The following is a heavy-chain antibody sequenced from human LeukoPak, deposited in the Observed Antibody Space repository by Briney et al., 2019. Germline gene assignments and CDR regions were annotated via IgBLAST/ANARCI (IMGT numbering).Heavy chain of an antibody. Sequence: SETLSLTCTVSGGSISSSSYYWGWIRQPPGKGLEWIGSIYYSGSTNYNPSLKSRVTISVDTSKNQFSLKLSSVTAADTAVYYCARHEFVGATVFDYWGQGTLVTVSS. CDR2: IYYSGST. J-gene: IGHJ4*02. CDR3: ARHEFVGATVFDY. D-gene: IGHD1-26*01. V-gene: IGHV4-39*01. CDR1: GGSISSSSYY.